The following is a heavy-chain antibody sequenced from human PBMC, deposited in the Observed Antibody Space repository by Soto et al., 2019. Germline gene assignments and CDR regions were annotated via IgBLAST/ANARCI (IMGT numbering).Heavy chain of an antibody. J-gene: IGHJ5*02. CDR3: ARHSLALRKNNWFDP. D-gene: IGHD3-3*02. Sequence: SETLFLTCAVSGASFSGFYWSWIRQSPGKGLEWIGEIDHSGITNHNTALKSRATMSVDTSKNQFSLKLRSVTAADTALYFCARHSLALRKNNWFDPWGQGIMVTASS. CDR1: GASFSGFY. CDR2: IDHSGIT. V-gene: IGHV4-34*04.